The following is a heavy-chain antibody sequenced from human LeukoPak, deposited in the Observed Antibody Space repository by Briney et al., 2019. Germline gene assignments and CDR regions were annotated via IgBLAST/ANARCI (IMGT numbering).Heavy chain of an antibody. J-gene: IGHJ4*02. V-gene: IGHV4-59*11. CDR2: IYYSGST. CDR3: ARARGDYDSSGYYGYLDY. D-gene: IGHD3-22*01. Sequence: SETLSLTCTVSGGSISSHYWSWIRQPPGKGLEWIGYIYYSGSTNYNPSLKSRVTISVDTSKNQFSLKLSSVTAADTAVYYCARARGDYDSSGYYGYLDYWGQGALVTVSS. CDR1: GGSISSHY.